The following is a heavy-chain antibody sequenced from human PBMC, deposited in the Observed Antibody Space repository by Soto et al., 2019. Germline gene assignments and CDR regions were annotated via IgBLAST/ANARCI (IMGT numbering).Heavy chain of an antibody. Sequence: GGSLRLSCAASGFTFSSYGMHWVRQAPGKGLEWVAVIWYDGSNKYYADSVKGRFTISRDNSKNTLYLQMNSLRAEDTAVYYCAREFEKTTGLDYWGQGTLVTVSS. J-gene: IGHJ4*02. D-gene: IGHD4-17*01. CDR3: AREFEKTTGLDY. V-gene: IGHV3-33*01. CDR2: IWYDGSNK. CDR1: GFTFSSYG.